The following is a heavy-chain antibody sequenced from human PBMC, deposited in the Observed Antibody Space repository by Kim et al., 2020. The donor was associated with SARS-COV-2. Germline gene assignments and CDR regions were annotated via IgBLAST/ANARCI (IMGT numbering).Heavy chain of an antibody. D-gene: IGHD5-18*01. V-gene: IGHV1-2*06. CDR1: GYTFTGYY. CDR2: INPNSGGT. CDR3: ARVNGLWVKEDAFDI. J-gene: IGHJ3*02. Sequence: ASVKVSCKASGYTFTGYYMHWVRQAPGQGLEWMGRINPNSGGTNYAQKFQGRVTMTRDTSISTAYMELSRLRSDDTAVYYCARVNGLWVKEDAFDIWGQGTMVTVSS.